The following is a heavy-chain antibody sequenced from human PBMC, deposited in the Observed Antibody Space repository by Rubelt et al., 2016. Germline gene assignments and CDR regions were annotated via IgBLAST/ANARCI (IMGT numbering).Heavy chain of an antibody. D-gene: IGHD2-2*02. CDR2: IGSSSSYT. V-gene: IGHV3-11*06. CDR3: ARVRPYRSDCSSTSCYRVTYGMDV. J-gene: IGHJ6*02. Sequence: VSYIGSSSSYTNYADSVKGRFTISRDNAKNSLYLQMNSLRAEDTAVYYCARVRPYRSDCSSTSCYRVTYGMDVWGQGTTVTVSS.